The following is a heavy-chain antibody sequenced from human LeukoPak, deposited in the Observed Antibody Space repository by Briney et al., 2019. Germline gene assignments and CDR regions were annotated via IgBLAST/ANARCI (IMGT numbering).Heavy chain of an antibody. CDR1: GGTFSSYA. V-gene: IGHV1-69*13. Sequence: SVKVSCKASGGTFSSYAISWVRQAPGQGLEWMGGIIPIFGTANYAQKFQGRVTITADESTSTAYMELSSLRSEDTAVYYCAREHNYYDSSGAPVVYNWFDPWGQGTRVTVSS. D-gene: IGHD3-22*01. CDR2: IIPIFGTA. J-gene: IGHJ5*02. CDR3: AREHNYYDSSGAPVVYNWFDP.